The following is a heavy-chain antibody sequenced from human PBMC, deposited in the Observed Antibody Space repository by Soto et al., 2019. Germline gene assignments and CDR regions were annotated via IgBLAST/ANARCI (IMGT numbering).Heavy chain of an antibody. J-gene: IGHJ4*02. CDR2: IYYSGST. D-gene: IGHD3-16*02. CDR1: GGSTSSYY. V-gene: IGHV4-59*01. Sequence: SETLSLTCTVSGGSTSSYYWSWIRQPPGKGLEWIGYIYYSGSTNYNPSLKSRVTISVDTSKNQFSLKLSSVTAADTAVYYCARDGDYIWGSYRTPYYFDYWGQRTLVTVSS. CDR3: ARDGDYIWGSYRTPYYFDY.